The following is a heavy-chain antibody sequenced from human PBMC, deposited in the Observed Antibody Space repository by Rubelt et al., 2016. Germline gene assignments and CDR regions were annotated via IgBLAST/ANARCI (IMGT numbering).Heavy chain of an antibody. CDR1: GGSISSSSYY. Sequence: QLQLQESGPGLVKPSETLSLTCTVSGGSISSSSYYWGWIRQPPGKGLEWIGSIYYSVSTYYNPSLKSRVTISVDTSKNQFSLKLSSVTAADTAVYYCARDSGSVSYYINWFDPWGQGTLVTVSS. CDR2: IYYSVST. CDR3: ARDSGSVSYYINWFDP. V-gene: IGHV4-39*02. D-gene: IGHD3-10*01. J-gene: IGHJ5*02.